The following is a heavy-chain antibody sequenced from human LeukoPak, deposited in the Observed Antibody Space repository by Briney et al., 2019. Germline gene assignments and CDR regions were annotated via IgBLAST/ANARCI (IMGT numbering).Heavy chain of an antibody. V-gene: IGHV1-69*13. Sequence: GASVKVSCKASGGTFSSYAISWVRQAPGQGLEWMGGIIPIFGTANYAQKFQGRVTITADESTSTAYMELSSLRSEDTAVYYCASWSPTYYYDSSGYYDQPFDYWGQGTLVTVSS. J-gene: IGHJ4*02. D-gene: IGHD3-22*01. CDR3: ASWSPTYYYDSSGYYDQPFDY. CDR2: IIPIFGTA. CDR1: GGTFSSYA.